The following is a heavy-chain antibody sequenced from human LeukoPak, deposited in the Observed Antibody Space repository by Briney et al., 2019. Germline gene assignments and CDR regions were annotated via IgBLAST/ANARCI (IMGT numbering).Heavy chain of an antibody. V-gene: IGHV4-61*02. Sequence: SETLSLTCTVSGGSISSGSYYWSWIRQPAGKGLEWIGRIYTSGSTNYNPSLKSRVTISVDTSKNQFSLKLSSVTAADTAVYYCAKSSYSIFDYWGQGTLVTVSS. CDR3: AKSSYSIFDY. CDR1: GGSISSGSYY. CDR2: IYTSGST. J-gene: IGHJ4*02. D-gene: IGHD5-18*01.